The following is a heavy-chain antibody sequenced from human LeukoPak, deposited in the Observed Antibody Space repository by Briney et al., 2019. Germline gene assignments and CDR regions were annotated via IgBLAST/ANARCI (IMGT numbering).Heavy chain of an antibody. D-gene: IGHD3-22*01. V-gene: IGHV3-9*01. CDR3: AKAQYYYDSSGLDAFDI. J-gene: IGHJ3*02. CDR1: GFTFDDYA. CDR2: ISWNSGSI. Sequence: GGSLRLSCAASGFTFDDYAMHWVRQAPGKGLEWVSGISWNSGSIGYADSVKGRFTIYRDNAKNSLYLQMNSLRAEDTALYYCAKAQYYYDSSGLDAFDIWGQGTMVTVSS.